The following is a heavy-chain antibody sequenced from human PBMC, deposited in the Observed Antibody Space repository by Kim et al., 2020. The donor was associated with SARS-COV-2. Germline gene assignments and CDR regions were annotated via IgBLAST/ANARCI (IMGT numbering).Heavy chain of an antibody. J-gene: IGHJ4*02. CDR3: ARRAYYDYIWGSYLVDYFDY. CDR1: GFTFSSYS. CDR2: ISSSSSYI. V-gene: IGHV3-21*01. Sequence: GGSLRLSCAASGFTFSSYSMNWVRQAPGKGLGWVSSISSSSSYIYYADSVKGRFTISRDNAKNSLYLQMNSLRAEDTAVYYCARRAYYDYIWGSYLVDYFDYWGQGTLVTVSS. D-gene: IGHD3-16*01.